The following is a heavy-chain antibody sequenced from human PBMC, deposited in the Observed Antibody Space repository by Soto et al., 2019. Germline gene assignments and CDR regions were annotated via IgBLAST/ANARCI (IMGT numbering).Heavy chain of an antibody. J-gene: IGHJ6*02. Sequence: SETLSLTCTVSGGSIRSGGYYWSWVRQNPRRGLEWIGNIYYSGNTYYNPSLKSRLTISVDTSKNQFSLNLSSVTAADTAIYYCARDRLMATAGTAAHYFGLNVWGQGTTVTVSS. V-gene: IGHV4-31*03. CDR2: IYYSGNT. D-gene: IGHD5-18*01. CDR3: ARDRLMATAGTAAHYFGLNV. CDR1: GGSIRSGGYY.